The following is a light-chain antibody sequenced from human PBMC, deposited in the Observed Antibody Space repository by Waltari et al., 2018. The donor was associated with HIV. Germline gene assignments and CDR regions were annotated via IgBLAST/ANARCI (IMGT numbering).Light chain of an antibody. J-gene: IGKJ1*01. CDR3: QQYNSYSRT. Sequence: DIQMTQSPSTLSASVGDRVTITCRANQSIGTWLALYQQKPGKAPKLLIYKASTLESGVPSRFSGSGSGTEFTLTISSLQPDDFATYYCQQYNSYSRTFGQGTKVEIK. V-gene: IGKV1-5*03. CDR1: QSIGTW. CDR2: KAS.